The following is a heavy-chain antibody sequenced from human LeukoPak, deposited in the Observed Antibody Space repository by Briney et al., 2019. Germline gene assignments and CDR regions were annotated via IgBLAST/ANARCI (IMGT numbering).Heavy chain of an antibody. V-gene: IGHV3-20*04. D-gene: IGHD3-22*01. J-gene: IGHJ4*02. CDR2: INWNGGST. CDR1: GFTFDYYG. CDR3: ARDRYYDTSDFLDY. Sequence: GGSLRLSCAASGFTFDYYGMTWVRQAPGKGLEWVSGINWNGGSTDYADSVKGRFTISRDNAKNSLYLQMNSLRAEDTAFYSCARDRYYDTSDFLDYWGQGTLVTVSS.